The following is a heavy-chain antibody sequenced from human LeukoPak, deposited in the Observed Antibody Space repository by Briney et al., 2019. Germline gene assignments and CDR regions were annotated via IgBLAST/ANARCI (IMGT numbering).Heavy chain of an antibody. J-gene: IGHJ2*01. V-gene: IGHV4-59*01. D-gene: IGHD6-19*01. Sequence: PSETLSLTCTVSGGSISSYYWSWIRQPPGKGLEWIGYIYYSGSTNHNPSLKSRVTISVDTSKNQFSLKLSSVTAADTAVYYCARSTGYSSGWTPSYWYFDLWGRGTLVTVSS. CDR2: IYYSGST. CDR1: GGSISSYY. CDR3: ARSTGYSSGWTPSYWYFDL.